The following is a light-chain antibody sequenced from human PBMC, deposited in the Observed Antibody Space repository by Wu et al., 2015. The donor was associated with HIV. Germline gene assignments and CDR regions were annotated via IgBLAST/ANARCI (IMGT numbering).Light chain of an antibody. CDR2: GAS. Sequence: EIVLTQSPGTLSLSPGERATLSCRASQSVSSSSSAWYQQKPGQAPRLLIYGASSRATGIPDRFSGSGSGTDSTLTISRLEPEDFAVYYCQQYGTSPITFGQGTRLEL. CDR1: QSVSSSS. J-gene: IGKJ5*01. V-gene: IGKV3-20*01. CDR3: QQYGTSPIT.